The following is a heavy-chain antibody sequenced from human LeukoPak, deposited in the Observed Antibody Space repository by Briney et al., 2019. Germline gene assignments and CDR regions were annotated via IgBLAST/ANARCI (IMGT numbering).Heavy chain of an antibody. CDR1: KFTFSSYW. Sequence: PGGSLRLSCAASKFTFSSYWMHWVRQAPGKGLVWVSRINSDGRSTNYADSVKGRFSISRDNAKNTLYLQMNSLRAEDTAVYYCARSISERYSFDYWGQGTLVTVSS. V-gene: IGHV3-74*01. CDR3: ARSISERYSFDY. J-gene: IGHJ4*02. CDR2: INSDGRST. D-gene: IGHD1-26*01.